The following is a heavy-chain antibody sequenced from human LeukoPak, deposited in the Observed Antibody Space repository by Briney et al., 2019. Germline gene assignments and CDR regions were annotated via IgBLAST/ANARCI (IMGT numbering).Heavy chain of an antibody. J-gene: IGHJ6*02. CDR2: ISYDGSNK. Sequence: PGGSLRLSCAASGFTFSTFGIHWVRQAPGKGLEWVTVISYDGSNKYYADSVKGRFTVSRDNSKNTLYLQMNSLRAEDTAVYYCAKAVPHYYDSSGYLRDYYYYGMDVWGQGTTVTVSS. CDR3: AKAVPHYYDSSGYLRDYYYYGMDV. CDR1: GFTFSTFG. V-gene: IGHV3-30*18. D-gene: IGHD3-22*01.